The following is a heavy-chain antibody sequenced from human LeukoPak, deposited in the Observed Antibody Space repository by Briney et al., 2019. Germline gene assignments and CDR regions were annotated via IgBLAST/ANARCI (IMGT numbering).Heavy chain of an antibody. V-gene: IGHV4-34*01. Sequence: SETLSLTCAVYGGSFSGYYWSWTRQPPGKGLEWIGEINHSGSTNYNPSLKSRVTISVDTSKNQFSLKLSSVTAADTAVYYCARGETENDAFDIWGQGTMVTVSS. CDR2: INHSGST. CDR1: GGSFSGYY. J-gene: IGHJ3*02. CDR3: ARGETENDAFDI.